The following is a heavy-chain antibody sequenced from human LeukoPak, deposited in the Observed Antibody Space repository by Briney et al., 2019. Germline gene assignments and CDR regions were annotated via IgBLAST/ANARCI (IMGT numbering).Heavy chain of an antibody. V-gene: IGHV4-59*08. CDR1: GGSISGYY. CDR2: IHYTGST. CDR3: ARLSKDTVVLPAAMAHYFDY. D-gene: IGHD2-2*01. Sequence: SETLSLTCTVSGGSISGYYWSWIRQPPGKGLQFIGYIHYTGSTNYNPSLESRVNLSVDTSKNQFSLKLRSVTAADTAVYYCARLSKDTVVLPAAMAHYFDYWGQGTLVTVSS. J-gene: IGHJ4*02.